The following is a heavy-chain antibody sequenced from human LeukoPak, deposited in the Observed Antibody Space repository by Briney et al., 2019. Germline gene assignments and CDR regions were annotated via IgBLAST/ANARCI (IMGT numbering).Heavy chain of an antibody. Sequence: PGGSLRLSCAASGFTFGSYNMKWVRQAPGKGLEWVSFISTTSNYIYYADSVKGRFTISRDNAKNSLYLQMNSPRGEDAALYYCARAGVCTTTSCDGGIHYWGQGTLVTDSS. CDR2: ISTTSNYI. J-gene: IGHJ4*02. CDR1: GFTFGSYN. CDR3: ARAGVCTTTSCDGGIHY. V-gene: IGHV3-21*06. D-gene: IGHD2-2*01.